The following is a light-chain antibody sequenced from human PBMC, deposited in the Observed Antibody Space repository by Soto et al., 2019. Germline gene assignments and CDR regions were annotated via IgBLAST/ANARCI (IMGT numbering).Light chain of an antibody. J-gene: IGLJ2*01. CDR2: DVS. CDR1: SSDVGGYNY. Sequence: QSALTQPASVSGSPGQSITISCTGTSSDVGGYNYVSWYQQHPGKAPKLMIYDVSNRPSGVSNRFSGSKSGNTASLTISGLQAEDEADYYCSSYTSSSTHDVVFGGWTKRTVL. V-gene: IGLV2-14*01. CDR3: SSYTSSSTHDVV.